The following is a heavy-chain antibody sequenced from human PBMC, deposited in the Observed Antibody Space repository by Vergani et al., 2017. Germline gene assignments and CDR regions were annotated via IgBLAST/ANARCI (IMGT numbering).Heavy chain of an antibody. D-gene: IGHD6-13*01. Sequence: EVQLLESGGGLVQPGGSLRLSCAASGFTFSSYAMSWVRQAPGKGLEWVSAISGSGGSTYYADSVKGRFTISRDNSKNTLYLQMNSLIAEVTAVYYCAKDIAAAGLDPDYWGQGTLVTVSS. CDR2: ISGSGGST. CDR1: GFTFSSYA. CDR3: AKDIAAAGLDPDY. V-gene: IGHV3-23*01. J-gene: IGHJ4*02.